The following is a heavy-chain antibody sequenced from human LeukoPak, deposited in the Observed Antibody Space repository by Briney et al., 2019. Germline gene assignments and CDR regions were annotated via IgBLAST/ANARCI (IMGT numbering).Heavy chain of an antibody. Sequence: SETLSLTCTVSGGSISSGGYYWSWIRQPPGKGLEWIGEINHSGSTNYNPSLKSRVTISVDTSKNQFSLKLSSVTAADTAVYYCARGLGLGSQQLVHGYWGQGTLVTVSS. CDR3: ARGLGLGSQQLVHGY. V-gene: IGHV4-39*07. D-gene: IGHD6-13*01. CDR1: GGSISSGGYY. CDR2: INHSGST. J-gene: IGHJ4*02.